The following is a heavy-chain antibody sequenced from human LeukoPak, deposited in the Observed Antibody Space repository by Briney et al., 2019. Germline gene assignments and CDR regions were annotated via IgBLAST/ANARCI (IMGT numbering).Heavy chain of an antibody. CDR3: AGYFCSGGSCYRYFDY. CDR1: GFTFSSYS. J-gene: IGHJ4*02. V-gene: IGHV3-23*01. Sequence: PGGSLRLSCAASGFTFSSYSMNWVRQAPGKGLEWVSTISGSGGGTYYADSVKGRFTISRDNSKNTLYLQMNSLRPEDTAVYYCAGYFCSGGSCYRYFDYWGQGTLVTVSS. CDR2: ISGSGGGT. D-gene: IGHD2-15*01.